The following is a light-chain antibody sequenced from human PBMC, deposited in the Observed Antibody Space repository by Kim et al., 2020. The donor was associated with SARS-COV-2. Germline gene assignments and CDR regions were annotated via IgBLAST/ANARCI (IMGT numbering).Light chain of an antibody. CDR2: RNN. Sequence: PTATLTCTGNNNNVGKQGATWLQQLQGHPPNLLSYRNNNRPSGISERLSASRSGNTASLTITGLQPEDEADYYCSAWDSSLSAWVFGGGTQLTVL. CDR3: SAWDSSLSAWV. V-gene: IGLV10-54*01. J-gene: IGLJ3*02. CDR1: NNNVGKQG.